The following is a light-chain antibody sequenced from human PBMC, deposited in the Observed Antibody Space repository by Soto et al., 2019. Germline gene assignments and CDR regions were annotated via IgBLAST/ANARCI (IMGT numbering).Light chain of an antibody. J-gene: IGKJ4*01. CDR3: QQFSSYPLT. Sequence: EIVLTQSPATLSLSPGERATVSCRASQSISSYLAWYQQKPGQAPRLLIYDASNRATGIPARFSGGGSGTDFTLTISRLEPEDFAVYYCQQFSSYPLTFGGGTKVDIK. V-gene: IGKV3-11*01. CDR2: DAS. CDR1: QSISSY.